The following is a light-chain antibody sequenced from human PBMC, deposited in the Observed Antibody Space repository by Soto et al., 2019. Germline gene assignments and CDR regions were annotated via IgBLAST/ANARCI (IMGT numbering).Light chain of an antibody. CDR3: NSYTSSSTLV. CDR2: DVS. V-gene: IGLV2-14*01. J-gene: IGLJ1*01. Sequence: QSALTQPASVSGSPGQSITISCTGTSSYVGGYNYVSWYQQHPGKAPKLMIYDVSYRPSGVSNRFSGSKSGNTASLTISGLQAEDEADYYCNSYTSSSTLVFGSGTKVTVL. CDR1: SSYVGGYNY.